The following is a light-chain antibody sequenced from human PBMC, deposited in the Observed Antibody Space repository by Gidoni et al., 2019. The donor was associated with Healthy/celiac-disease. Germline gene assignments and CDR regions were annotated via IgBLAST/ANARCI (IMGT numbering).Light chain of an antibody. CDR3: MQALQPPPYT. V-gene: IGKV2-28*01. J-gene: IGKJ2*01. Sequence: DIVLTQSPLSLPVTPAEPASLSCTASQSLLHSTGYNHMDWYLQTPGQSPQPLIYLGSIRASGVPDRFSGSGSGTDVTLKISSVEAEDVGVDYCMQALQPPPYTFGQGTKLEIK. CDR1: QSLLHSTGYNH. CDR2: LGS.